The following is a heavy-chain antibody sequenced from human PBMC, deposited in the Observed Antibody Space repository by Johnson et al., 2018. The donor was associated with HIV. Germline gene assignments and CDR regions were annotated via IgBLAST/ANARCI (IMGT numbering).Heavy chain of an antibody. Sequence: QVQLVESGGGVVQPGRSLRLSCAASGFTFSSYGMHWVRQAPGKGLEWVAVISYDGSNKYYADSVKGRFTISRDNSKNTLFLQMNSLRPEDTAVYFCARDGKYSSIGPDAFDVWGQGTMVAVSS. CDR2: ISYDGSNK. J-gene: IGHJ3*01. CDR3: ARDGKYSSIGPDAFDV. CDR1: GFTFSSYG. D-gene: IGHD6-13*01. V-gene: IGHV3-30*03.